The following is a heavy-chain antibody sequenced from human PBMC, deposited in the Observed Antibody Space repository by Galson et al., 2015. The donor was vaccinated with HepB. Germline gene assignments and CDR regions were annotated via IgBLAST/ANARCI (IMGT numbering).Heavy chain of an antibody. CDR3: AKPEMG. Sequence: SLRLSCAASGFTFSSYSMNWVRQAPGKGLEWVAVISYDGSNKYYADSVKGRFTISRDNSKNTLYLQMNSLRAEDTAVYYCAKPEMGWGQGTLVTVSS. V-gene: IGHV3-30*18. D-gene: IGHD5-24*01. J-gene: IGHJ4*02. CDR2: ISYDGSNK. CDR1: GFTFSSYS.